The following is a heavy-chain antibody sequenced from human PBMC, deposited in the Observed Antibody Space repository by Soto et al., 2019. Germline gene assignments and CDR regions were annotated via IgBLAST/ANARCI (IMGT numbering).Heavy chain of an antibody. CDR2: INHSGST. Sequence: SETLSLTCAVYGGSFSGYYWSWIRQPPGKGLEWIGEINHSGSTNYNPSLKSRVTISVDTSKNQFSLKLSSVTAADTAVYYCASLRAHYDILTGYNYYYYYMDVWGKGTTVTVSS. J-gene: IGHJ6*03. D-gene: IGHD3-9*01. V-gene: IGHV4-34*01. CDR3: ASLRAHYDILTGYNYYYYYMDV. CDR1: GGSFSGYY.